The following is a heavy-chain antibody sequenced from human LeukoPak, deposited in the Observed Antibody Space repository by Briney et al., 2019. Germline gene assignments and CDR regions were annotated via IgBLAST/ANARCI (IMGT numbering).Heavy chain of an antibody. CDR2: ITYDGSNE. J-gene: IGHJ4*02. V-gene: IGHV3-30*18. CDR1: GFTFSSYG. D-gene: IGHD6-13*01. Sequence: PGGSLRLSCAASGFTFSSYGMHWVRQAPGKGLERGTVITYDGSNEYDADAVKGRFTIPRDNSKNTLYLQMNSLRAEDTAVYYCAKAIAAAGLDYWGQGTLVTVSS. CDR3: AKAIAAAGLDY.